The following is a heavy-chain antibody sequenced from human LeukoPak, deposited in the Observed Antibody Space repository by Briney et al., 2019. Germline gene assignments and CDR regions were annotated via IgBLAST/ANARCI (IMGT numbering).Heavy chain of an antibody. J-gene: IGHJ4*02. CDR2: ISGAGSGT. D-gene: IGHD3-3*01. V-gene: IGHV3-23*01. CDR3: AKARGFLGRLADY. Sequence: GESLRLSCAASGFTFSNYAMSWVRQAPGKGLEWVSGISGAGSGTYYADSVKGRFTISRDNSKSTLYLQMNSLGAEDTAVYYCAKARGFLGRLADYWGQGTLVTVSS. CDR1: GFTFSNYA.